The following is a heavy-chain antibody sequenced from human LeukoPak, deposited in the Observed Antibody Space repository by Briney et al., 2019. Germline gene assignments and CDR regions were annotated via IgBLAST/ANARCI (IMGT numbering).Heavy chain of an antibody. CDR3: AAAPIEMQQRGFDY. D-gene: IGHD5-24*01. J-gene: IGHJ4*02. CDR2: IVVASGNT. CDR1: GSTFTNSA. Sequence: ASVKVSCKASGSTFTNSAMQWVRQARGQRLEWIGWIVVASGNTKYAQKFQERVTITRDMSTSTAYMELSSLSPEDTAVYYCAAAPIEMQQRGFDYWGQGTLVTVSS. V-gene: IGHV1-58*02.